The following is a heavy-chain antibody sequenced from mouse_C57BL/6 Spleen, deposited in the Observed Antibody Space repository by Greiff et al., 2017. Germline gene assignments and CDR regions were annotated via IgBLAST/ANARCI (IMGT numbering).Heavy chain of an antibody. Sequence: EVMLVESGGGLVQPGGSMKLSCAASGFTFSDAWMDWVRQSPEKGLEWVAEIRNNADNHATYYAESVKGRFTISRDDSKSSVYLQMNSLRAEDAGMYYCTRNYDYDGYVDVGGTGTTVTVSS. CDR1: GFTFSDAW. CDR2: IRNNADNHAT. CDR3: TRNYDYDGYVDV. J-gene: IGHJ1*03. V-gene: IGHV6-6*01. D-gene: IGHD2-4*01.